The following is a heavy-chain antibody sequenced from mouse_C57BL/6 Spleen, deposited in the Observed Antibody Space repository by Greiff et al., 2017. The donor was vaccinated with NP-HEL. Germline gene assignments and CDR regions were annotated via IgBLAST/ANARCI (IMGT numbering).Heavy chain of an antibody. CDR3: ARYYDSSFAY. V-gene: IGHV1-22*01. Sequence: VQLKESGPELVKPGASVKMSCKASGYTFTDYNMHWVKQSHGKSLEWIGYINPNNGGTSYNQKFKGKATLTVNKSSSTAYMELRSLTSEDSAVYYCARYYDSSFAYWGQGTLVTVSA. J-gene: IGHJ3*01. CDR2: INPNNGGT. D-gene: IGHD2-4*01. CDR1: GYTFTDYN.